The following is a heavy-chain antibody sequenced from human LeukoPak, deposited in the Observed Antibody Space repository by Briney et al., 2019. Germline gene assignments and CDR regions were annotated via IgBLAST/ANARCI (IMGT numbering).Heavy chain of an antibody. CDR1: GFTFSSYG. J-gene: IGHJ4*02. D-gene: IGHD5-24*01. CDR2: TSNDGSNK. Sequence: GGSLRLSCAASGFTFSSYGMHWVRQAPGKGLEWVALTSNDGSNKYYADSMKGRFTISRDNSKNMLYLQMNSLRPEDTAVYYCAKGHNSPVLPDYWGQGTLVTVSS. V-gene: IGHV3-30*18. CDR3: AKGHNSPVLPDY.